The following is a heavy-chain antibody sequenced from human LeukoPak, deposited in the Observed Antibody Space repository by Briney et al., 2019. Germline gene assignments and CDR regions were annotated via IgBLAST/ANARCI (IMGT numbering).Heavy chain of an antibody. Sequence: PVKASCKASGYSFTSYDITWVPQANGEGLEWMGWMNPNSCNTGYAQKCQGRFTMTRNTSISTAYMELSRLRSEDTAVYYCARDVRFCSGGSCAYPICFDAWGQQALVTVSS. CDR2: MNPNSCNT. D-gene: IGHD2-15*01. V-gene: IGHV1-8*01. CDR3: ARDVRFCSGGSCAYPICFDA. CDR1: GYSFTSYD. J-gene: IGHJ5*02.